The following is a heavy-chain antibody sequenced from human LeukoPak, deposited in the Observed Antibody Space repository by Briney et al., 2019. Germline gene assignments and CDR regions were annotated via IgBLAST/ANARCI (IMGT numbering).Heavy chain of an antibody. CDR1: GGSISSYY. D-gene: IGHD3-16*01. J-gene: IGHJ3*02. CDR3: ASHPPIGALDI. Sequence: SETLSLTCTVSGGSISSYYWSWIRQPPGKGLEWIGSIHYSGSTHYNPSLKSRVTISVDTSKNQFSLKLRSVTAADTAVYYCASHPPIGALDIWGRGTMVTGSS. V-gene: IGHV4-59*08. CDR2: IHYSGST.